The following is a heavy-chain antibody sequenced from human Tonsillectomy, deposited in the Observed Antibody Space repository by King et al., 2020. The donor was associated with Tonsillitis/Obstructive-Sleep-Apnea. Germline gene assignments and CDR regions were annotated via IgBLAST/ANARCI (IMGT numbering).Heavy chain of an antibody. V-gene: IGHV3-30*04. CDR3: ARVMIFGVVRVFDY. Sequence: VQLVESGGGVVQPGRSLRLSCAASGFTFSSYAMHWVRQAPGKGLEWVAVISYDGSNKYYADSVKGRFTISRDNSKNTLYLQMNSLRAEDTAVYYCARVMIFGVVRVFDYWGQGTLVTVSS. J-gene: IGHJ4*02. CDR2: ISYDGSNK. CDR1: GFTFSSYA. D-gene: IGHD3-3*01.